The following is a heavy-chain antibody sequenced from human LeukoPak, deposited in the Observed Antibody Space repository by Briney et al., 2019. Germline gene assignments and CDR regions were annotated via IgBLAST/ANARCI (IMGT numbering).Heavy chain of an antibody. Sequence: SETLSLTCTVSGGSISSYYWSWIRQPPGKGLEWIGYIYYSGSTNYNPSLKSRVTISVDTSKNQFSLKLSSVTAADTAVYYCASGLGITMIPGAFDIWGQGTMVTVSS. J-gene: IGHJ3*02. V-gene: IGHV4-59*08. CDR1: GGSISSYY. CDR2: IYYSGST. CDR3: ASGLGITMIPGAFDI. D-gene: IGHD3-22*01.